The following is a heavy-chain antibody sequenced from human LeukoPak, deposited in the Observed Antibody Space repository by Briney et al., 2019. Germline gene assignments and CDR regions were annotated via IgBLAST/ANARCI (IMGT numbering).Heavy chain of an antibody. CDR3: ARPDIVVVPAAIDAFDI. Sequence: SETLSLTCTVSGGSISSSSYYWGWIRQPPGKGLEWIGSIYYSGSTYHNPSLKSRVTISVDTSKNQFSLKLSSVTAADTAVYYCARPDIVVVPAAIDAFDIWGQGTMVTVSS. V-gene: IGHV4-39*01. J-gene: IGHJ3*02. CDR2: IYYSGST. CDR1: GGSISSSSYY. D-gene: IGHD2-2*01.